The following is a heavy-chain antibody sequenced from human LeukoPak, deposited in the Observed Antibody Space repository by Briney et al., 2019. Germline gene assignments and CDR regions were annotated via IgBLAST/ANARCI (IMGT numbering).Heavy chain of an antibody. CDR1: GGSISSYY. Sequence: SETLSLTCTVSGGSISSYYWSWIRQPPGKGLEWIGYIYYSGSTNYNPSLKSRVTISVDTSKNQFSLKLSSVTAADTAVYYCARGVYGYDAFDIWGQGTMVTVSS. CDR3: ARGVYGYDAFDI. D-gene: IGHD5-18*01. J-gene: IGHJ3*02. CDR2: IYYSGST. V-gene: IGHV4-59*12.